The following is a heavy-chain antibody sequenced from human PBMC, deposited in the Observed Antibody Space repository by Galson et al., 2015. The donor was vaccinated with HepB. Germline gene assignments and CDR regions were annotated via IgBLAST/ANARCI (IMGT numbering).Heavy chain of an antibody. J-gene: IGHJ6*02. CDR3: ARVYDGDDAGEDYGMDV. Sequence: SLRLSCAGSGFNFGSYFMNWVRQAPGKGLELVAYISTRSTYIYYADSMKGRFTISRDDAKNSLYLQMNSLRADDTAVYYCARVYDGDDAGEDYGMDVWGPGATVTVSS. CDR2: ISTRSTYI. CDR1: GFNFGSYF. V-gene: IGHV3-21*06. D-gene: IGHD4-17*01.